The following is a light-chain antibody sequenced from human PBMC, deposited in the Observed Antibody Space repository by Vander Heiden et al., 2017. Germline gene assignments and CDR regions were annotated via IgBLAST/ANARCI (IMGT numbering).Light chain of an antibody. CDR2: AKK. CDR1: SLRSKY. Sequence: SSELTQDPTVSVALGQTVKITCQGDSLRSKYTSWYQQKPGQAPLLVIYAKKNRPSGIPDRFSGSTSGNTASLTITGAQAEDEADYYCSSRDSSGDYPHVEFGGGTKLTVL. CDR3: SSRDSSGDYPHVE. J-gene: IGLJ2*01. V-gene: IGLV3-19*01.